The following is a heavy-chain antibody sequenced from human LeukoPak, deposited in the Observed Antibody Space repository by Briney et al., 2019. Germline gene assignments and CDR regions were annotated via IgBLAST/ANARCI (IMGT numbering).Heavy chain of an antibody. D-gene: IGHD3-10*01. V-gene: IGHV3-74*01. J-gene: IGHJ4*02. CDR1: GFTFSSYW. CDR2: INSDGRST. CDR3: AREPLRGEPFDY. Sequence: GGSLRLSCAASGFTFSSYWMHWVRQAPGKGRVWVLRINSDGRSTTYADSVKGRFTISRDNAKNSLYLQMNSLRAEDTAVYYCAREPLRGEPFDYWGQGTLVTISS.